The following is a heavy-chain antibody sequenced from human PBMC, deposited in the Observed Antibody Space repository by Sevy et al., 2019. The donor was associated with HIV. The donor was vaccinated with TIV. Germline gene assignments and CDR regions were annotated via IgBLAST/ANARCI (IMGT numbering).Heavy chain of an antibody. CDR3: ITDPAYRGYDEEVIINYFYGMDV. D-gene: IGHD5-12*01. CDR1: GFTFSSAW. CDR2: IKSEFDGGAI. J-gene: IGHJ6*02. V-gene: IGHV3-15*01. Sequence: GGSLRLSCTASGFTFSSAWMSWVRQAPGKGLEWVGRIKSEFDGGAIDYAAPVKGRFSISREDSKTTVYLQLNSLKTDDTAVYYCITDPAYRGYDEEVIINYFYGMDVWAQGTTVTVSS.